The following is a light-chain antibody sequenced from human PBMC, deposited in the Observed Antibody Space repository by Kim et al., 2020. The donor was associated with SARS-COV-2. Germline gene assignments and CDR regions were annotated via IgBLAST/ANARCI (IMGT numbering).Light chain of an antibody. Sequence: QRVTISCMGSSSKIGAGYDVHWYQQLPGTAPKLLIYGNSNRPSGVPDRFSGSKSGTSASLAITGLQAEDEADYYCQSYDSSLSGVVFGGGTQLTVL. CDR2: GNS. V-gene: IGLV1-40*01. CDR1: SSKIGAGYD. J-gene: IGLJ2*01. CDR3: QSYDSSLSGVV.